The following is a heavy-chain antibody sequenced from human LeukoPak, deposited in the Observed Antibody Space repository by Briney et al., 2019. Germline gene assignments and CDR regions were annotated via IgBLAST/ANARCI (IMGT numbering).Heavy chain of an antibody. Sequence: GGSLRLSCAASGFTFSSYSMNWVRQAPGKGLEWVSVIYSGSTTYYPDSVKGRFTISRDDSKNTLYLQMNSLRAEDTAVYYCATIAVTGGYFDCWGQGTLVAVSS. CDR3: ATIAVTGGYFDC. D-gene: IGHD6-19*01. V-gene: IGHV3-66*01. CDR2: IYSGSTT. CDR1: GFTFSSYS. J-gene: IGHJ4*02.